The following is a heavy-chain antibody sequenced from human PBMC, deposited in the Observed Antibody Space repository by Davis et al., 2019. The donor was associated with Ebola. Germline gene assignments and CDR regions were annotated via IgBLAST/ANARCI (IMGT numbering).Heavy chain of an antibody. V-gene: IGHV4-61*01. D-gene: IGHD2-2*01. J-gene: IGHJ5*02. CDR1: GDSVSSGSYY. Sequence: PSETLSLTCTVSGDSVSSGSYYWSWIRQPPGQGLEWIGSIYYSGTTIYNPSLKSRVTISVDTSKSQFSLKLTSLTAADTAMYYCAKAQYCTSTTCYDRFDPWGQGTLVSVTS. CDR2: IYYSGTT. CDR3: AKAQYCTSTTCYDRFDP.